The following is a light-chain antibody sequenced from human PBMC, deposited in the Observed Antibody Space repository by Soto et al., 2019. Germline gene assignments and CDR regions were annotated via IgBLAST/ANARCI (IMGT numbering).Light chain of an antibody. CDR3: QQYVRSSGT. Sequence: EIVLTQSPGTLSLSPGERATLSCRASQSVRSSYLAWYQQKPGQAPRLLIYGASSRATGIPDRFSGSGSGTYFPLTISILEAEDFAVYYCQQYVRSSGTFGQGTKVEIK. CDR1: QSVRSSY. CDR2: GAS. J-gene: IGKJ1*01. V-gene: IGKV3-20*01.